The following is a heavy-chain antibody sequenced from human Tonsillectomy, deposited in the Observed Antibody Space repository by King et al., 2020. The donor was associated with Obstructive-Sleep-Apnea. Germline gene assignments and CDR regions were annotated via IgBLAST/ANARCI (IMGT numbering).Heavy chain of an antibody. V-gene: IGHV4-39*07. J-gene: IGHJ6*02. CDR2: IYYSGST. CDR1: GGSISSSSYY. D-gene: IGHD6-6*01. Sequence: QLQESGPGLVKPSETLSLPCTVSGGSISSSSYYWGWIRQPPGKGLEWIGSIYYSGSTYYNPSLKSRVTISVDTSKNQFSLRLSSVTAADTAVYYCATMAARPYGLDVWGQGTTVTVSS. CDR3: ATMAARPYGLDV.